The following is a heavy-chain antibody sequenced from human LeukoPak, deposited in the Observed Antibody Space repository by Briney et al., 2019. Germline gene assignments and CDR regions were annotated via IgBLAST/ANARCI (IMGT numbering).Heavy chain of an antibody. Sequence: GGSLRLSCAASGFIFSTYGLHWVRRAPGKGLEWVAVIAYDGSHKYYADSVKGRITISRDNSKNTLYLQMNSLRAEDTAVYYCARDSGSAYFGVDFWGQGTLITVSS. CDR1: GFIFSTYG. V-gene: IGHV3-30*03. CDR3: ARDSGSAYFGVDF. D-gene: IGHD3-3*01. CDR2: IAYDGSHK. J-gene: IGHJ4*02.